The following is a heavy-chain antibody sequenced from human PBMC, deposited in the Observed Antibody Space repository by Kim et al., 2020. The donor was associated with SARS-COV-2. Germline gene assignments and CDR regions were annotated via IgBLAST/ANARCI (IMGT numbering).Heavy chain of an antibody. D-gene: IGHD6-13*01. Sequence: GGSLRLSCAVSGFTFSDHYMDWVRQAPGKGLEWVGRSTNKATSYTTVYAASVKGIFTISRDDSKNLLYLQMNSLKTEDTAVYYCARGYSSFDQWGQGTLV. CDR3: ARGYSSFDQ. V-gene: IGHV3-72*01. CDR2: STNKATSYTT. J-gene: IGHJ4*02. CDR1: GFTFSDHY.